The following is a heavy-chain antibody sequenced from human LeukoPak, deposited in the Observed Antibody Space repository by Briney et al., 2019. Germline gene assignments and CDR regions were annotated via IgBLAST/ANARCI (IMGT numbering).Heavy chain of an antibody. Sequence: ASVKVSCKASGYTFTSYAMHWVRQAPGQRLEWMGWINAGNGDTKYSQKFQGRVTIARDTSASTAYMELSSLRSEDTAVYYCARDSGEYYFDYWGQGTLVTVSS. CDR2: INAGNGDT. J-gene: IGHJ4*02. V-gene: IGHV1-3*01. CDR1: GYTFTSYA. CDR3: ARDSGEYYFDY. D-gene: IGHD2-15*01.